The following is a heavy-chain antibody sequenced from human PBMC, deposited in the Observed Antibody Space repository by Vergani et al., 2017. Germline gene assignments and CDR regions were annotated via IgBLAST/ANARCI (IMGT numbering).Heavy chain of an antibody. CDR3: ARDGTYDYGGNAGVDAFDI. Sequence: QVQLVQSGAEVKKPGSSVKVSCKASGGTFISYAISWVRQAPGQGLEWMGRIIPIFGTANYAQTFQGRVTVTEDESTSTAYMELSSLRSEDTAVYYCARDGTYDYGGNAGVDAFDIGGEGKMVTVSA. CDR2: IIPIFGTA. J-gene: IGHJ3*02. D-gene: IGHD4-23*01. CDR1: GGTFISYA. V-gene: IGHV1-69*13.